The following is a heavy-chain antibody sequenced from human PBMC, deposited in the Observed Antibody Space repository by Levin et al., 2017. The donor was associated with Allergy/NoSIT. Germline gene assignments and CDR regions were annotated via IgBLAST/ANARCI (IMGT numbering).Heavy chain of an antibody. V-gene: IGHV4-39*01. J-gene: IGHJ5*02. CDR3: ARFPKPGWFDP. Sequence: SETLSLTCTVSGGSITTNSAYWAWIRQPPGKGLEWLGTLYYTGDTYYNSSLKSRLIMSVDTSKNQFSLSLSSVTAPDTSIYYCARFPKPGWFDPWGQGTLVTVSS. CDR1: GGSITTNSAY. CDR2: LYYTGDT. D-gene: IGHD7-27*01.